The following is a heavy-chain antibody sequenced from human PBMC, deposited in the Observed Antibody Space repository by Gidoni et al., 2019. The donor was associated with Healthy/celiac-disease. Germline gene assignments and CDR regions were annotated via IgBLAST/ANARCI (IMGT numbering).Heavy chain of an antibody. V-gene: IGHV4-59*01. CDR1: CGSISSYY. J-gene: IGHJ4*02. D-gene: IGHD3-10*01. Sequence: QVQLQASGPGLVKPSETLSLPCTVSCGSISSYYGSWIRQPPGKGLEWIGYIYYSGSTNYNPSLKSRVTISVDTSKNQFSLKLSSVTAADTAVYYCARDQGSGSAIDYWGQGTLVTVSS. CDR2: IYYSGST. CDR3: ARDQGSGSAIDY.